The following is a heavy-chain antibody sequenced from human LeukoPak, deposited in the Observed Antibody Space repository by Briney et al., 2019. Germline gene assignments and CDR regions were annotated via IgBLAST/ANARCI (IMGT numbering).Heavy chain of an antibody. V-gene: IGHV1-2*04. CDR3: ARGERITMVRGVIKRLFDY. CDR2: INPNSGGT. D-gene: IGHD3-10*01. CDR1: GYTFTGYY. Sequence: ASVKVSCKASGYTFTGYYMRWVRQAPGQGLEWMGWINPNSGGTNYAQKFQGWVTMTRDTSISTAYMELSRLRSDDTAVYYCARGERITMVRGVIKRLFDYWGQGTLVTVSS. J-gene: IGHJ4*02.